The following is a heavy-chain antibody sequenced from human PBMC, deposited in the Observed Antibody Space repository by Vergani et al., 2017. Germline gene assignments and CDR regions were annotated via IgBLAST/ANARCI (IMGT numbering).Heavy chain of an antibody. Sequence: EVQLLESGGGLVQPGGSLRLSCAASGFTLSSYAMSWVRQAPGKGLEWVSAISGSGGSTYYADSVKGRFTISRDNSKNTLYLQMNSLRAEDTALYYCVKDIAASGNYWYFDLWGRGTLVTVSS. CDR1: GFTLSSYA. V-gene: IGHV3-23*01. CDR2: ISGSGGST. D-gene: IGHD6-13*01. CDR3: VKDIAASGNYWYFDL. J-gene: IGHJ2*01.